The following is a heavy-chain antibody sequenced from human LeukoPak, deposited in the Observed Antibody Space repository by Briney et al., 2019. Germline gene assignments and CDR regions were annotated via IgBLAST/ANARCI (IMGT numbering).Heavy chain of an antibody. Sequence: PSETLSLTCTVSGGSISSYYWSWIRQPAGKGLEWMGRIYTSGSTNYNPSLKSRVTMSVDTSKDQFSLKLSSVTAADTAVYHCARDREAAAAFNWFDPWGQGTLVTVSS. J-gene: IGHJ5*02. D-gene: IGHD6-13*01. V-gene: IGHV4-4*07. CDR2: IYTSGST. CDR3: ARDREAAAAFNWFDP. CDR1: GGSISSYY.